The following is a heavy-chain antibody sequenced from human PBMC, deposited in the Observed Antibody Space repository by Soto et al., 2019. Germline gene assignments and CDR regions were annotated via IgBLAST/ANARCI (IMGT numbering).Heavy chain of an antibody. J-gene: IGHJ5*02. Sequence: PSETLSLTCTVSGGSISSGGYYWSWIRQYPGKGLEWIGYIYRSGTTFYNPSLRSRLTISVDTSKNQFSLKLNSVTAADTAVYYCVRDGTKTLRDWFDPWGQGISVTVSS. D-gene: IGHD1-1*01. CDR1: GGSISSGGYY. CDR3: VRDGTKTLRDWFDP. V-gene: IGHV4-31*03. CDR2: IYRSGTT.